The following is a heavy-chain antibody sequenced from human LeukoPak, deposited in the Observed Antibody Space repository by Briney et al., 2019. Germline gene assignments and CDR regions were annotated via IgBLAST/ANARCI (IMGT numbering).Heavy chain of an antibody. J-gene: IGHJ4*02. V-gene: IGHV3-30-3*01. D-gene: IGHD6-19*01. Sequence: GGSLRLSCAASGFTFSSYAMHWVRQAPGKGLEWVAVISDDGSNKYYADSVKGRFTISRDNSKNTLYLQMNSLRAEDTAVYYCARGPPYSSGWLRYFDYWGQGTLVTVSS. CDR2: ISDDGSNK. CDR1: GFTFSSYA. CDR3: ARGPPYSSGWLRYFDY.